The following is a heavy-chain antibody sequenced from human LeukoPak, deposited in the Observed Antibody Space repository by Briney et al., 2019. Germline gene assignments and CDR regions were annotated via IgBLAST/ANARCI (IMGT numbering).Heavy chain of an antibody. Sequence: GGSLRLSCAASGFSLSDHYMSWIRQAPGKGLEWISSIRSSGAYTDYADSVKGRLSFSRDNAKNTLNLQMNSLRVEDTAVYYCARDRTHYYGAGSYQLFDYWGQGTLVTVSS. J-gene: IGHJ4*02. CDR1: GFSLSDHY. D-gene: IGHD3-10*01. CDR3: ARDRTHYYGAGSYQLFDY. V-gene: IGHV3-11*05. CDR2: IRSSGAYT.